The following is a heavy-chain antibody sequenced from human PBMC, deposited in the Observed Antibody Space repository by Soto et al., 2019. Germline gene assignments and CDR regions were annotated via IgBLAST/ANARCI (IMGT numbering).Heavy chain of an antibody. J-gene: IGHJ4*01. CDR3: ARDQHESAGPDDYYDSSGYYRYFDY. V-gene: IGHV3-21*01. CDR1: GFTFSSDS. D-gene: IGHD3-22*01. Sequence: PGGSLRLSCAASGFTFSSDSMHWVRQAPGKGLEWFSSISSSSSYIYYADSVKGRFTISRDNAKNSLYLQMNSLRAEDTAVYYCARDQHESAGPDDYYDSSGYYRYFDYWGHGTLVTVSS. CDR2: ISSSSSYI.